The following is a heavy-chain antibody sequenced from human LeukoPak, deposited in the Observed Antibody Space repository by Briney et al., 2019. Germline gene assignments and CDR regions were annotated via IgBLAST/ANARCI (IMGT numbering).Heavy chain of an antibody. CDR3: AKAGGYGSGSYLTWFDP. CDR2: ISGSGGGT. Sequence: GGSLRLSCAASGFTFSSYGMSWVRQAPGKGLEWVSGISGSGGGTNYADSVKGRSTISRDNSKNTLYLQMSSLRAEDTAVYYCAKAGGYGSGSYLTWFDPWGQGTLVTVSS. J-gene: IGHJ5*02. CDR1: GFTFSSYG. V-gene: IGHV3-23*01. D-gene: IGHD3-10*01.